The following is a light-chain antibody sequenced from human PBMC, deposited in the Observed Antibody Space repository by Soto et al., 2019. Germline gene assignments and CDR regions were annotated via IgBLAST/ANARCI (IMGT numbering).Light chain of an antibody. V-gene: IGLV6-57*04. CDR2: EDN. J-gene: IGLJ2*01. Sequence: NFMLTQPHSVSESPGKTVTISCTRSSGSIASNYVQWYQQRPGSAPTTVIYEDNQRPSGVPDRFSGSIDSSSNSASLTISGLKTEDEADYYCQSHDSSIDVVFGGGTKVTVL. CDR3: QSHDSSIDVV. CDR1: SGSIASNY.